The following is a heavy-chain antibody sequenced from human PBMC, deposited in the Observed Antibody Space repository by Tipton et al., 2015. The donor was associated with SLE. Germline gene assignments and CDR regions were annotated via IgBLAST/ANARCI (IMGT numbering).Heavy chain of an antibody. Sequence: GSLRLSCAASGFTFDDYAMHWVRQAPGKGLEWVSLISWDGGSTYYADSVKGRFTISRDNSKNSLYLQMNSLRAEDTALYYCAKDISMIVGPIGGMDVWGQGTTVTVSS. V-gene: IGHV3-43D*04. D-gene: IGHD3-22*01. CDR3: AKDISMIVGPIGGMDV. J-gene: IGHJ6*01. CDR1: GFTFDDYA. CDR2: ISWDGGST.